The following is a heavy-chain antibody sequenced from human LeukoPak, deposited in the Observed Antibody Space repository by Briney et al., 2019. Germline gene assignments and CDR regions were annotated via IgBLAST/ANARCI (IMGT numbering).Heavy chain of an antibody. CDR3: ARVYYDFLTGYYPYDY. CDR1: GYTFTGYY. D-gene: IGHD3-9*01. Sequence: ASVKVSCKASGYTFTGYYMHWVRQAPGQGLEWMGWINPNSGGTNYAQKFQGRVTMTRDTSISTAYMELSRLRSDDTAVYYCARVYYDFLTGYYPYDYWGQGTLVTVSS. J-gene: IGHJ4*02. CDR2: INPNSGGT. V-gene: IGHV1-2*02.